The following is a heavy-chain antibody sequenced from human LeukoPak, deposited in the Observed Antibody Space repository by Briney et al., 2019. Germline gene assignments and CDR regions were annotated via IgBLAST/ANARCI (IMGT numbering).Heavy chain of an antibody. Sequence: SETLSLTCTVSGGSISSYYWSWIRQPPGKGLEWIGYIYYSGSTNYNPSLKSRVTISVDTSKNQFSLKLSSVTAADTAVYYCARAVAYCGGDCYSYGMDVWGQWTTVTVSS. J-gene: IGHJ6*02. CDR3: ARAVAYCGGDCYSYGMDV. CDR2: IYYSGST. V-gene: IGHV4-59*01. CDR1: GGSISSYY. D-gene: IGHD2-21*02.